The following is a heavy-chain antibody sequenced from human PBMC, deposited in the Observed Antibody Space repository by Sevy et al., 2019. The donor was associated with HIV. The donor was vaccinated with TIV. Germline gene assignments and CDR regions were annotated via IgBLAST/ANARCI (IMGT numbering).Heavy chain of an antibody. V-gene: IGHV3-7*01. CDR2: IMKDGSEK. J-gene: IGHJ3*02. D-gene: IGHD3-22*01. CDR1: GFTFSSYW. CDR3: ARGVYYYDSSAYFAFDI. Sequence: GGSLRLSCAASGFTFSSYWMNWVRQAPGKGLEWVANIMKDGSEKYYVDSVKGRFTISRDNAKNSLYLQMNSLRAEDTALYYCARGVYYYDSSAYFAFDIWGRGTMVTASS.